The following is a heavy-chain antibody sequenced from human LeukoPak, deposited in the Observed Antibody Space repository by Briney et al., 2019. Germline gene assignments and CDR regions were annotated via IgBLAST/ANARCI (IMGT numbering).Heavy chain of an antibody. CDR1: GFTFSSYW. CDR3: ARDYTFGGVIVNFDY. V-gene: IGHV3-7*01. J-gene: IGHJ4*02. D-gene: IGHD3-16*02. Sequence: GGSLRLSCAASGFTFSSYWMSWVRQAPGKGLEWVANIKQDGSEKYYVDSVKGRFTISRDNAKSSLYLQMNSLRAEDTAVYYCARDYTFGGVIVNFDYWGQGTLVTVSS. CDR2: IKQDGSEK.